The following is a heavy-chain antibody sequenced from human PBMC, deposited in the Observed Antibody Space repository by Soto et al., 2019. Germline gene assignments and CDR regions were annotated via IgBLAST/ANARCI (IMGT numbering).Heavy chain of an antibody. D-gene: IGHD1-26*01. V-gene: IGHV3-33*01. J-gene: IGHJ4*02. CDR1: GFVFSTYG. Sequence: QVQLVESGGAVVQPGRSLRLSCTTSGFVFSTYGFHWVRQAPGKGLEWVSVMWYDGSKQYYADSVKGRFTVSKDNSKNTLYLQMNSLRAEDTAVYYCARDMGVTHLDYWGQGTLVTVSS. CDR3: ARDMGVTHLDY. CDR2: MWYDGSKQ.